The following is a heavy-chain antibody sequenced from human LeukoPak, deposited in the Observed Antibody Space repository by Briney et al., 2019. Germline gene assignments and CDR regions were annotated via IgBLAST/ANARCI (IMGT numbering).Heavy chain of an antibody. CDR1: GGSISSSNW. D-gene: IGHD5-24*01. J-gene: IGHJ4*02. Sequence: PSGTLSLTCAVSGGSISSSNWWSWVRQPPGKGLEWIGYIYYSGSTNYNPSLKSRVTISVDTSKNQFSLKLSSVTAAGTAVYYCARGGRWLQLRPPNYFDYWGQGTLVTVSS. V-gene: IGHV4-4*02. CDR2: IYYSGST. CDR3: ARGGRWLQLRPPNYFDY.